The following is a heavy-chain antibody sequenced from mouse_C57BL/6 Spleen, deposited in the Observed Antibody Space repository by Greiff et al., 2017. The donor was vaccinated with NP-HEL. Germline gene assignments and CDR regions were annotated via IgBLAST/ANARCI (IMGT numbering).Heavy chain of an antibody. V-gene: IGHV1-53*01. CDR3: AREYYYGSSYPAWFAY. D-gene: IGHD1-1*01. J-gene: IGHJ3*01. CDR2: INPSNGGT. CDR1: GYTFTSYW. Sequence: QVQLQQPGTELVKPGASVKLSCKASGYTFTSYWMHWVKQRPGLGLEWIGNINPSNGGTNYNEKFKSKATLTVDKSSSTAYMQLSSLTSEDSAVYYCAREYYYGSSYPAWFAYWGQGTLVTVSA.